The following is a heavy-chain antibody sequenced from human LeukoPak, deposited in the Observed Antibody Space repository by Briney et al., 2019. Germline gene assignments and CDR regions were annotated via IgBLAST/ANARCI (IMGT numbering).Heavy chain of an antibody. V-gene: IGHV3-15*01. J-gene: IGHJ4*02. D-gene: IGHD5-24*01. Sequence: GGSLRLSCAASGFTFSNAWMTWVRQAPGKGLEWFGRIKGETDGGTTDYAARVKGRFTISRDDAKNTLYLQLNSLKTDDTAVYYCTTGKLNWGQGTLVTVSS. CDR1: GFTFSNAW. CDR3: TTGKLN. CDR2: IKGETDGGTT.